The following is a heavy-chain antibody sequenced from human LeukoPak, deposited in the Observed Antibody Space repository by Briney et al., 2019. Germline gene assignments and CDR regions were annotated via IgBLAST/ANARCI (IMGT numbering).Heavy chain of an antibody. CDR2: IYYSGST. CDR1: GGSISSGNYY. Sequence: SETLSLTCTVSGGSISSGNYYWSWIRQHPGKGLEWIGYIYYSGSTYYNPSLKSRVTISVDTSKNQFSLKLSSVTAADTAVYYCARGRSNYYGMDVWGQGTTVTVSS. D-gene: IGHD1-26*01. V-gene: IGHV4-31*03. J-gene: IGHJ6*02. CDR3: ARGRSNYYGMDV.